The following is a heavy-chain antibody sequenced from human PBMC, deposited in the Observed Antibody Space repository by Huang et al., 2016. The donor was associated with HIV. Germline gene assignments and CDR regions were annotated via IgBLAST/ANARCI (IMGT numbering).Heavy chain of an antibody. Sequence: QVQLVESGGGVVQPGRSLRLSCAASGFPFNNHAMHWVRQAPGKGLDWGAVISKDGSNNYYADSVKGRFTISRDSSKSTLFLHMTSLRTEDTAVYYCARAKDTWDAYDIWGQGTMVIVSS. D-gene: IGHD5-18*01. CDR2: ISKDGSNN. J-gene: IGHJ3*02. CDR3: ARAKDTWDAYDI. V-gene: IGHV3-30-3*01. CDR1: GFPFNNHA.